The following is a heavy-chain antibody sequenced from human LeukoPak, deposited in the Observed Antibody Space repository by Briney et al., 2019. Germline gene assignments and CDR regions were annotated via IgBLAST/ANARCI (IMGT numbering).Heavy chain of an antibody. CDR2: ISSGSTYI. V-gene: IGHV3-21*01. Sequence: GGSLRLSCAASEFTFSTYSMNWVRQAPGKGLEWVSSISSGSTYIYYAGPVKGRFTISRDNAKNSLYLQMNSLRAEDTAVYYCARDRPGGIDYWGQGTLVTVSS. J-gene: IGHJ4*02. D-gene: IGHD3-16*01. CDR1: EFTFSTYS. CDR3: ARDRPGGIDY.